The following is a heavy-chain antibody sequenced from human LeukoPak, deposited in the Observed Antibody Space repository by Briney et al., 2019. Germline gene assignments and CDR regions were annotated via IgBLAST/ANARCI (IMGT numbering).Heavy chain of an antibody. Sequence: GGSLRLSCVGTGFTFSNFWMNWFRQAPGKGLEWVASIKQDGSEKFYVVSVKGRFTISRDKAKTSLHLQMNSLRVEDTAVYYCARDMIGNYGDYPSAFDIWGQGTMVTVSS. CDR1: GFTFSNFW. CDR3: ARDMIGNYGDYPSAFDI. CDR2: IKQDGSEK. J-gene: IGHJ3*02. D-gene: IGHD4-17*01. V-gene: IGHV3-7*01.